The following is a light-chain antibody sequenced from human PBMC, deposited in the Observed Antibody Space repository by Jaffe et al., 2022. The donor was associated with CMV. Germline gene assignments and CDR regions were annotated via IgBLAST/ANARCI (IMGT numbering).Light chain of an antibody. CDR2: GAS. CDR1: QSVSSN. V-gene: IGKV3-15*01. J-gene: IGKJ1*01. CDR3: QQYNNWPPGP. Sequence: EIVMTQSPATLSVSPGERATLSCRASQSVSSNLAWYQLKPGQAPRLLIYGASTRATGIPARFSGSGSGTEFTLTISSLQSEDFAVYYCQQYNNWPPGPFGQGTKVEIK.